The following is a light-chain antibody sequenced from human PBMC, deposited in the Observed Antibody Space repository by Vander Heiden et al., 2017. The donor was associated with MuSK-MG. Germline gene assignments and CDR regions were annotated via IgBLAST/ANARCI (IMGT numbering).Light chain of an antibody. CDR1: QSISSY. Sequence: DIQMTQSPSSLSASVGDRVTITCRASQSISSYLNWYQQKPGKAPKLLIYAASSLQSGVPSRFSGSGSGTDFTLTISRLQPEDFATYYCQQSDSTPQTFGKGTKVEIK. CDR3: QQSDSTPQT. J-gene: IGKJ1*01. CDR2: AAS. V-gene: IGKV1-39*01.